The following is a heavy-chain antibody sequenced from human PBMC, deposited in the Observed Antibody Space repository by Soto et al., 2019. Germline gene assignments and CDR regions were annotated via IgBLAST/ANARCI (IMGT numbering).Heavy chain of an antibody. CDR2: ISYDGSNK. Sequence: PGGSLRLSCAASGFTFSSYAMHWVRQAPGKGLEWAAVISYDGSNKYYADSVKGRFTISRDNSKNTLYLQMNSLRAEDTAVYYCARDSSQETTVTIYYYYGMDVWGQGTTVTVSS. CDR3: ARDSSQETTVTIYYYYGMDV. CDR1: GFTFSSYA. J-gene: IGHJ6*02. D-gene: IGHD4-17*01. V-gene: IGHV3-30-3*01.